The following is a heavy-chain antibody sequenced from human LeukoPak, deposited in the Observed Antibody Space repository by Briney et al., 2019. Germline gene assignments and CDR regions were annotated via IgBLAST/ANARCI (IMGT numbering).Heavy chain of an antibody. CDR2: MNPNSGNT. Sequence: ASVKVSCKASGYTFTSYDINWVRQATGQGLEWMGWMNPNSGNTGYAQKFQGRVTITRNTSISTAYMELSSLRAEDTAIYYCAKSSNEWELNSFDSWGQGTLVPVSS. CDR3: AKSSNEWELNSFDS. J-gene: IGHJ4*02. CDR1: GYTFTSYD. V-gene: IGHV1-8*03. D-gene: IGHD1-26*01.